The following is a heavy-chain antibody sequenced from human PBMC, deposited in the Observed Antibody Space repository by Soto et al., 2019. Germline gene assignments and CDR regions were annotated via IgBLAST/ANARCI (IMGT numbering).Heavy chain of an antibody. CDR1: GFTFSSYS. D-gene: IGHD6-19*01. J-gene: IGHJ5*02. CDR2: ISSSSSTI. CDR3: ARSPGIAVSNWFDP. Sequence: EVQLVESGGGLVQPGGSLRLSCAASGFTFSSYSMNWVRKAPGKGLEWVSYISSSSSTIYYADSVKGRFTISRDNAKNSLYLQMNSLRAEDTAVYYCARSPGIAVSNWFDPWGQGTLVTVSS. V-gene: IGHV3-48*01.